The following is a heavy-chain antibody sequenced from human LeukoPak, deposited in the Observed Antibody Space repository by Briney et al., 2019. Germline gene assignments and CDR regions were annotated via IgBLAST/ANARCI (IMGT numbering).Heavy chain of an antibody. V-gene: IGHV3-23*01. CDR1: GFTFSGYA. D-gene: IGHD2-2*01. Sequence: GSLRLSCAASGFTFSGYAMSWVRQAPGKGLEWVSAISGSGGSTYYADSVKGRFTISRDNSKNTLYLQMNSLRAEDTAVYYCAKDFAQVPAAIFDYWGQGTLVTVSS. CDR3: AKDFAQVPAAIFDY. CDR2: ISGSGGST. J-gene: IGHJ4*02.